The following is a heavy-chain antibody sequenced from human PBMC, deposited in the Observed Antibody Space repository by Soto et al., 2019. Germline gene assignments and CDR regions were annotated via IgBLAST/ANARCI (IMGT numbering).Heavy chain of an antibody. CDR1: VCCSISGCYY. CDR2: IYYSGIT. V-gene: IGHV4-31*03. J-gene: IGHJ6*01. D-gene: IGHD3-10*01. CDR3: ATDTRFGEFFHGMEV. Sequence: SSSXSLTGTVCVCCSISGCYYLSWMRQHPGKGLEWIGYIYYSGITYYNPSLKSRVTISVDTSKNQFSLKLSSVTAAATAVYYCATDTRFGEFFHGMEVWGQRTTV.